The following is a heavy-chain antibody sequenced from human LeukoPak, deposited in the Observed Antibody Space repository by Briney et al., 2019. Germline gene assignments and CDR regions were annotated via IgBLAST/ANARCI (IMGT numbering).Heavy chain of an antibody. D-gene: IGHD3-3*01. CDR2: VSGSGGST. CDR1: GITFSSYA. CDR3: AKGPVTIFGVVIRLDRYFDL. Sequence: GGSLRLSCVASGITFSSYAMSWVRQAPGKGLEWVSAVSGSGGSTYYADSVKGRFTISRDNSKNTLYLQMNSLRAEDTAVYYCAKGPVTIFGVVIRLDRYFDLWGRGTLVTVSS. J-gene: IGHJ2*01. V-gene: IGHV3-23*01.